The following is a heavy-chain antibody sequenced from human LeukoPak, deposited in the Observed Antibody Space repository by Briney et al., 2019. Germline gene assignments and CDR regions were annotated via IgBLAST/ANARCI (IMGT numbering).Heavy chain of an antibody. CDR1: GFTFSSYW. CDR3: ASTRRGGGNWLDP. D-gene: IGHD4-23*01. CDR2: IKQDGSEK. Sequence: GGSLRLSCAASGFTFSSYWMSWVRQAPGKGLEWVANIKQDGSEKYYVDSVKGRFTISRDNAKNSLYLQMNSLRAEDTAVYYCASTRRGGGNWLDPWGQGTLVTVSS. J-gene: IGHJ5*02. V-gene: IGHV3-7*01.